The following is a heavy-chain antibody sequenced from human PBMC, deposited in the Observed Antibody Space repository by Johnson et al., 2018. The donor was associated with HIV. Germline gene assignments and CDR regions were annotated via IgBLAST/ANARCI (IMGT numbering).Heavy chain of an antibody. V-gene: IGHV3-30*04. CDR3: ARDARYSRSWPDAFDI. J-gene: IGHJ3*02. D-gene: IGHD6-13*01. CDR2: ISYDGSNK. Sequence: QVQLMESGGGVVQPGRSLRLSCAASGFTFSSYAMHWVRQAPGKGLEWVAVISYDGSNKYYADSVKGRFTISRDNSKNTLYLQMNSLRPEDTAVYYCARDARYSRSWPDAFDIWGQGTMVTVSP. CDR1: GFTFSSYA.